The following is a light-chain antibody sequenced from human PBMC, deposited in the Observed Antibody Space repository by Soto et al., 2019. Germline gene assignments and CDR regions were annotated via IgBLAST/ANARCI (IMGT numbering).Light chain of an antibody. CDR2: GAS. CDR1: QSVSSNN. Sequence: EIVLTQSPGTLSLSPGERATLSCRASQSVSSNNLAWYQQRPGQAPRVVIYGASTRATGIPERFSGSGSGTDFTLTISRLGPEDFAVYYCQQYGRSPFTCGPGTKVDIK. CDR3: QQYGRSPFT. J-gene: IGKJ3*01. V-gene: IGKV3-20*01.